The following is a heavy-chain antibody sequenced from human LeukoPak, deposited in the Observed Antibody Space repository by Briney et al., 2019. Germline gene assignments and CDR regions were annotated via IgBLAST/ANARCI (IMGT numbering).Heavy chain of an antibody. V-gene: IGHV4-59*01. CDR2: IYYSGGT. CDR1: GGSISSYY. J-gene: IGHJ4*02. Sequence: SSETLSLTCTVSGGSISSYYWSWIRQPPGKGLEWIGYIYYSGGTNYNPSLKSRVTISVDTSKNQFSLKLSSVTAADTAVYYCASLAPSDYWGQGTLVTVSS. CDR3: ASLAPSDY.